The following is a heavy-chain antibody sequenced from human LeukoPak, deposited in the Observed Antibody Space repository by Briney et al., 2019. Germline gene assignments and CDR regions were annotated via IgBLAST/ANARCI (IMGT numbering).Heavy chain of an antibody. Sequence: SETLSLTCIVSGVSISSYYWSWLRQPPGKGLEWIGYIYSSGSTDYNPSLKSRATISLDTPNHQFSPKLTSVTAADTAVYYCARHVGIHLWSLYFDYWGQGSLVTVSS. CDR1: GVSISSYY. J-gene: IGHJ4*02. D-gene: IGHD5-18*01. V-gene: IGHV4-59*08. CDR2: IYSSGST. CDR3: ARHVGIHLWSLYFDY.